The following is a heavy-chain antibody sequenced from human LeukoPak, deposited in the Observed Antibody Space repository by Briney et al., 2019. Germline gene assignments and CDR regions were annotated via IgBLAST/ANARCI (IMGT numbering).Heavy chain of an antibody. CDR2: IYYSGST. J-gene: IGHJ4*02. Sequence: RPSETLSLTCTVSGGSISNNNYYWGWIRQPPGEGLEWIGTIYYSGSTYYNPSLKSRVTISVDTSRNQFSLKLSSVTAADTAVYYCARRSYYDSSGYYYYWGQGTLVTVSS. V-gene: IGHV4-39*01. CDR3: ARRSYYDSSGYYYY. CDR1: GGSISNNNYY. D-gene: IGHD3-22*01.